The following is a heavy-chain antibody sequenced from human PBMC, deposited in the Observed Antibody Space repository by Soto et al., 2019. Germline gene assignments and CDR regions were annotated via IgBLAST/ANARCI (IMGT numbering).Heavy chain of an antibody. V-gene: IGHV3-74*01. J-gene: IGHJ6*02. CDR2: VNSDGSST. CDR1: GFTSSSYW. CDR3: AKDRSSILHYGMDV. D-gene: IGHD3-9*01. Sequence: PGGSLRLSFAASGFTSSSYWMHWVRQAPGKGLVWVSRVNSDGSSTSYADSVKGRFTTSRDNVKNSLYLQMNSLRAEDTALYYCAKDRSSILHYGMDVWGQGTTVTVSS.